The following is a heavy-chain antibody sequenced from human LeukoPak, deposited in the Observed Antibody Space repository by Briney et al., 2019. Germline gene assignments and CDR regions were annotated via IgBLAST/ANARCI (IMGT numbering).Heavy chain of an antibody. Sequence: GRSLRLSXAASGFTFSSYGMHWVRQAPGKGLEWVAVIWYDGSNKYYADSVKGRFTISRDNSKNTLYLQMNSLRAEDTAVYYCAKDSAYSNYFDYWGQGTLVTVSS. CDR2: IWYDGSNK. J-gene: IGHJ4*02. CDR3: AKDSAYSNYFDY. V-gene: IGHV3-33*06. CDR1: GFTFSSYG. D-gene: IGHD4-11*01.